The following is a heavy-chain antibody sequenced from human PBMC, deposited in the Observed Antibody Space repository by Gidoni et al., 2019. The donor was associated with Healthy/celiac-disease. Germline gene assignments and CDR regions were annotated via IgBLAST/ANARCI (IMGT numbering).Heavy chain of an antibody. J-gene: IGHJ2*01. CDR1: GYTFTSYD. V-gene: IGHV1-8*01. Sequence: QVQLVQSGAEVKKPGASVKVSCKASGYTFTSYDINWVRQATGQGLEWMGWMNPNSGNTGYAQKFQGRVTMTRNTSISTAYMELSSLRSEDTAVYYCARGFRYCSSTSCSNWYFDLWGRGTLVTVSS. D-gene: IGHD2-2*01. CDR2: MNPNSGNT. CDR3: ARGFRYCSSTSCSNWYFDL.